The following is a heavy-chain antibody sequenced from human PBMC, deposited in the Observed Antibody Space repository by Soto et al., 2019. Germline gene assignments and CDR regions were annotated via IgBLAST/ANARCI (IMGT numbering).Heavy chain of an antibody. CDR2: IYHSGST. V-gene: IGHV4-30-2*01. Sequence: KLSETLSLTCAVSGGSISSGCYSWSWIRQPPGKGLEWIGYIYHSGSTYYNPSLKSRVTISVDRSKNQFSLKLSSVTAADTAVYYCARVPDRWGQGTLVTVSS. CDR3: ARVPDR. D-gene: IGHD2-2*01. CDR1: GGSISSGCYS. J-gene: IGHJ5*02.